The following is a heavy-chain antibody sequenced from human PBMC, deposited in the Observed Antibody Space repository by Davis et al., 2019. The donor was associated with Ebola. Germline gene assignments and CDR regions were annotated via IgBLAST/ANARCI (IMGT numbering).Heavy chain of an antibody. J-gene: IGHJ4*02. V-gene: IGHV3-30-3*01. Sequence: PGGSLRLSCAASGFTFSSYAMHWVRQAPGKGLQWVAVISYAGSNKYYADSVKGRFTISRDNSKNTLYLQMNSLRAEDTAVYYCARNAYDFRSGYQYYFDHWGQGTLVTVSS. CDR3: ARNAYDFRSGYQYYFDH. CDR2: ISYAGSNK. D-gene: IGHD3-3*01. CDR1: GFTFSSYA.